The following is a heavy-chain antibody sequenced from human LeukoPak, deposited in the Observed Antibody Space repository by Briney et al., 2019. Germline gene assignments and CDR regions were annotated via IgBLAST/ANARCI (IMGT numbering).Heavy chain of an antibody. CDR2: IIPILGIA. Sequence: SVKVSCKASGGTFSSYAISWVRQAPGQGLEWMGRIIPILGIANYAQKFQGRVTITADKSTSTAYMELSSLRSEDTAVYYCAVDSSGWYGVDYWGQGTLVTVSS. J-gene: IGHJ4*02. CDR3: AVDSSGWYGVDY. D-gene: IGHD6-19*01. CDR1: GGTFSSYA. V-gene: IGHV1-69*04.